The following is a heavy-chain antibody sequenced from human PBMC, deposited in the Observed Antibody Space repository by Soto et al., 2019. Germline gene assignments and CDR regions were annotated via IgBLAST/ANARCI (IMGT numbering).Heavy chain of an antibody. CDR3: ARQYYYDSSGYYYFDY. CDR2: IGWDDDK. CDR1: GFSLSTSGMC. Sequence: SGPALVNRTQTLTLTCTFSGFSLSTSGMCVSWIRQPPGKALEWLALIGWDDDKYYSTSLKTRLTISKDTSKNQVVLTMTNMDPVDTATYYCARQYYYDSSGYYYFDYWGQGTLVTVSS. J-gene: IGHJ4*02. D-gene: IGHD3-22*01. V-gene: IGHV2-70*01.